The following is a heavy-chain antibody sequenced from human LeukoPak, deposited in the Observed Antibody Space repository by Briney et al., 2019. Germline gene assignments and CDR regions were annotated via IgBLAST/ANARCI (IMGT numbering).Heavy chain of an antibody. CDR2: FDPDDVNT. Sequence: GASVKVSCKVSGYTLSEMSMHWVRQAPGEEPEWMGGFDPDDVNTVYASRFQGRVTMTDDTSTDTAYLELRSLRSDDTAVYYCARTNRAGASDIWGQGTLVTVSS. CDR3: ARTNRAGASDI. CDR1: GYTLSEMS. V-gene: IGHV1-24*01. D-gene: IGHD1/OR15-1a*01. J-gene: IGHJ3*02.